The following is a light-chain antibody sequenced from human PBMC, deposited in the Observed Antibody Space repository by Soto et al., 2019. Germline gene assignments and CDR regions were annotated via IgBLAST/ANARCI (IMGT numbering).Light chain of an antibody. CDR1: SGHSNYA. Sequence: QLVLTQSPSASASLGASVKLTCTLSSGHSNYAIAWHQQQSEKGPRYLMKLNSDGSHSKGDGIPDRFSGSSSRAERYLTIARLQSEDEADYYCQTWGSCIVVFGGGTKLTVL. V-gene: IGLV4-69*01. CDR3: QTWGSCIVV. J-gene: IGLJ2*01. CDR2: LNSDGSH.